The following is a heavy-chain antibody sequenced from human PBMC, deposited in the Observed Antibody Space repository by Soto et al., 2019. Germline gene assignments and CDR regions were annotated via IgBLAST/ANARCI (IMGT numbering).Heavy chain of an antibody. V-gene: IGHV1-69*13. CDR1: GGTLSSYA. D-gene: IGHD1-7*01. J-gene: IGHJ6*02. CDR3: ARDLGRITGTPQCVLSFYGMDV. CDR2: IIPIFGTA. Sequence: GXSVKVSCKASGGTLSSYAISWVRQAPGQGLEWMGGIIPIFGTANYAQKFQGRVTITADESTSTAYMELSSLRSEDTAVYYCARDLGRITGTPQCVLSFYGMDVWGQGTTVTGSS.